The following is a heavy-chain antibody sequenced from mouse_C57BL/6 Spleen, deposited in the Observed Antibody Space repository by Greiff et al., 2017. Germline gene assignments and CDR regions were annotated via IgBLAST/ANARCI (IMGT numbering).Heavy chain of an antibody. CDR3: ARGVTMGLAY. D-gene: IGHD2-13*01. CDR2: INPNDGTT. Sequence: VQLKESGPELVKPGASVKISCKASGYSFTDYNMNWVKQSNGKSLEWIGVINPNDGTTSYNRKFKGKATLTVDQSSSTAYMQINRLTSEDSAVYYCARGVTMGLAYGGKGTLVTVSA. J-gene: IGHJ3*01. V-gene: IGHV1-39*01. CDR1: GYSFTDYN.